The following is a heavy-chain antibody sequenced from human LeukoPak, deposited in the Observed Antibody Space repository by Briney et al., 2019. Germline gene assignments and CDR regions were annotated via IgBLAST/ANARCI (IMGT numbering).Heavy chain of an antibody. CDR2: IYYSGST. V-gene: IGHV4-59*12. CDR3: ARGHSSSWYLGLYYFDY. CDR1: GGSISSYY. Sequence: PSETLSLTCTVSGGSISSYYWSWIRQPPGKGLEWIGYIYYSGSTNYNPSLKSRVTISVDTSKNQFSLKLSSVTAADTAVYYCARGHSSSWYLGLYYFDYWGQGTLVTVSS. J-gene: IGHJ4*02. D-gene: IGHD6-13*01.